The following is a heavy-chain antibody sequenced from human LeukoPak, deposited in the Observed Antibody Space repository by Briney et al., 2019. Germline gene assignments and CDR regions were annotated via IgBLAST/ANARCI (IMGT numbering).Heavy chain of an antibody. CDR1: GGSISTYH. CDR2: IQNSGSS. CDR3: ARQTGEPNAFDI. V-gene: IGHV4-59*08. D-gene: IGHD3-16*01. Sequence: SEALSLTCTVSGGSISTYHWNWIRQPPGQGLEWIGYIQNSGSSNYNPSLKSRVTISVDTSRNQFSLRLNSVTAADTAVYYCARQTGEPNAFDIWGQGTMVTVSS. J-gene: IGHJ3*02.